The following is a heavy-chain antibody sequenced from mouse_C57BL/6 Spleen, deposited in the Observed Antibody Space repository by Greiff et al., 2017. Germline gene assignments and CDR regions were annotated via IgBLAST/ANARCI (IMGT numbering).Heavy chain of an antibody. D-gene: IGHD1-1*01. CDR1: GFTFSSYA. V-gene: IGHV5-4*01. CDR3: ARDRNYGSSYVVYFDY. CDR2: ISDGGSYT. J-gene: IGHJ2*01. Sequence: EVQRVESGGGLVKPGGSLKLSCAASGFTFSSYAMSWVRQTPEKRLEWVATISDGGSYTYYPDNVKGRFTISRDNAKNNLYLQMSHLKSEDTAMYYCARDRNYGSSYVVYFDYWGQGTTLTVSS.